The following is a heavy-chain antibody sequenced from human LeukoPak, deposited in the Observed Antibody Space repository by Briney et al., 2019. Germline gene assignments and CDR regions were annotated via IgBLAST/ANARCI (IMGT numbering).Heavy chain of an antibody. CDR3: ARSGRSDILTGYTFDY. J-gene: IGHJ4*02. Sequence: PSQTLSLTCAVSGGSISSGGYSWSWIRQPPGKGLEWIGYIYHSGSTSYNPSLKSRVTISVDMSKNQFSLKLSSVTAADTAVYYCARSGRSDILTGYTFDYWGQGTLVTVPS. D-gene: IGHD3-9*01. CDR2: IYHSGST. CDR1: GGSISSGGYS. V-gene: IGHV4-30-2*01.